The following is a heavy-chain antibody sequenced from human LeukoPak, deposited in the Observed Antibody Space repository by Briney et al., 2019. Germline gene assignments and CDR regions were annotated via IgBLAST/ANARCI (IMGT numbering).Heavy chain of an antibody. CDR3: ARVLKSGPYYYFDT. V-gene: IGHV4-59*01. D-gene: IGHD3-10*01. CDR1: GGSISNYY. Sequence: SETLSLTCTVSGGSISNYYWSWIRQPPGKELEWIGYIHYSGGTNYKPSLKSRVTISVDTSKSQFSLKLNSVSAADTAVYYCARVLKSGPYYYFDTWGQGTLVTVSS. J-gene: IGHJ5*02. CDR2: IHYSGGT.